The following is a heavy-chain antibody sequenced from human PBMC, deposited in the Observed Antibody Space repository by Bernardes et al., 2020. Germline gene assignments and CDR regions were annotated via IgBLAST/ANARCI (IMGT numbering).Heavy chain of an antibody. D-gene: IGHD2-15*01. V-gene: IGHV6-1*01. CDR1: RDSLSSNSAS. Sequence: LTPSLTSAISRDSLSSNSASWNSLRQSPTRGLGWQGRTYYRSKWYNDYAVSVKSRITINPDTSKNQFSLQLNSVTPEDTAVYYCARVGVVVVAATHSYYYYGMDVWGQGTTVTVSS. J-gene: IGHJ6*02. CDR3: ARVGVVVVAATHSYYYYGMDV. CDR2: TYYRSKWYN.